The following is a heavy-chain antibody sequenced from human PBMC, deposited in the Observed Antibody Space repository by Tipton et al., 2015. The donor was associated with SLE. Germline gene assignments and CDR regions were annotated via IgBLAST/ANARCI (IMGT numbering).Heavy chain of an antibody. CDR1: GQSFSDSY. D-gene: IGHD4-17*01. Sequence: LRLSCAVYGQSFSDSYWSWIRQPPGKGLEWIGYIYYSGSTNYNPSLKSRVTISVDTSKNQFSLKLSSVTAADTAVYYCARVRTTVTRGYYYYMDVWGKGTTVTVSS. J-gene: IGHJ6*03. CDR3: ARVRTTVTRGYYYYMDV. CDR2: IYYSGST. V-gene: IGHV4-59*01.